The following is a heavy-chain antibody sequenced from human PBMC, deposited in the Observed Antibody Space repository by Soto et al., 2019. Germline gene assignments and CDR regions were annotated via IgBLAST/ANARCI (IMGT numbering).Heavy chain of an antibody. CDR3: ARLPSGSYFDY. Sequence: QLQLQESGPGLVKPSETLSLTCTVSGGSISSSSYYWGWIRQPPGKGLEWIGSIYYSRSTYYNPSLKSRVTISVDTSKNQFSLKLSSVTAADTAVYYCARLPSGSYFDYWGQGTLVTVSS. CDR1: GGSISSSSYY. J-gene: IGHJ4*02. CDR2: IYYSRST. D-gene: IGHD1-26*01. V-gene: IGHV4-39*01.